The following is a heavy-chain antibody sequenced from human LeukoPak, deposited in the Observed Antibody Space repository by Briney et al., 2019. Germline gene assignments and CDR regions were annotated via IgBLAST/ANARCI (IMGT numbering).Heavy chain of an antibody. CDR3: AREAYSGSYSDY. CDR2: ISSSGSTI. Sequence: GGSLRLSCAASGFTFSDYYMSWIRQAPGKGLEWVSYISSSGSTIYYADSVKGRFTISRDNAKNSLYLQMNSLRDDDTAVYYCAREAYSGSYSDYWGQGTLVTVSS. CDR1: GFTFSDYY. J-gene: IGHJ4*02. D-gene: IGHD1-26*01. V-gene: IGHV3-11*04.